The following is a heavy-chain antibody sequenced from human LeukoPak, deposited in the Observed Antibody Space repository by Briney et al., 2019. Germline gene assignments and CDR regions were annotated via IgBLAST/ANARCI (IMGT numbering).Heavy chain of an antibody. CDR3: ARDRAWNYFDY. J-gene: IGHJ4*02. Sequence: GGSLRLSCAPSGFTFSRHGMHWVRQAPGKGLEWVAIISNDGSRKYYAHSVEGRFTISRDDSKNTLYLQMDSLRAEDTAVYYCARDRAWNYFDYWGQGTLVTVSS. CDR2: ISNDGSRK. D-gene: IGHD3-3*01. V-gene: IGHV3-30*03. CDR1: GFTFSRHG.